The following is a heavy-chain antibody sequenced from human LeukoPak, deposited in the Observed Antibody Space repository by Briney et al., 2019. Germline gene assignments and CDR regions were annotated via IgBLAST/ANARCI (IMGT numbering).Heavy chain of an antibody. CDR3: ASIYFDWLPDAFDI. CDR1: GGSISTSSYY. CDR2: IFSSGST. D-gene: IGHD3-9*01. V-gene: IGHV4-39*07. J-gene: IGHJ3*02. Sequence: SETLSLTCTVSGGSISTSSYYWGWIRQPPGKGLEWVGNIFSSGSTYYNPSLKSRVTISVDTSKNQFSLKLSSVTAADTAVYYCASIYFDWLPDAFDIWGQGTMVTVSS.